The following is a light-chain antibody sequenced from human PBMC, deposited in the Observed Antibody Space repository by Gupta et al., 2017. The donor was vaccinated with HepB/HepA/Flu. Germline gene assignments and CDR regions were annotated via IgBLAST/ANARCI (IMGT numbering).Light chain of an antibody. J-gene: IGKJ4*01. V-gene: IGKV3-15*01. CDR1: QSVDSM. CDR3: QQYNNMPLT. Sequence: VMTQSPATLSMSPGERVTLSCRASQSVDSMLAWYQQKPGQAPRLLIHEASTLVAGIPARFSGSGSETDFTLTISRLQSEDFAIYYCQQYNNMPLTFGQGTKLEIK. CDR2: EAS.